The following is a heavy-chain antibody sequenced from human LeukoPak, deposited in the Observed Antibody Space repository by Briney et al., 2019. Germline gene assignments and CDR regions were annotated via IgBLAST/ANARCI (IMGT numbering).Heavy chain of an antibody. Sequence: ASVKVSCKASGYTFTSHYMHWVRQAPGQGLEWVGIINPSGGSTSYAQKFQGRVTMTRDTSTSTVYMELSSLRSEDTAVYYCARAHLFYDYVWGSYRRPFFDYWGQGSLVTVSS. CDR2: INPSGGST. CDR3: ARAHLFYDYVWGSYRRPFFDY. CDR1: GYTFTSHY. D-gene: IGHD3-16*02. J-gene: IGHJ4*02. V-gene: IGHV1-46*01.